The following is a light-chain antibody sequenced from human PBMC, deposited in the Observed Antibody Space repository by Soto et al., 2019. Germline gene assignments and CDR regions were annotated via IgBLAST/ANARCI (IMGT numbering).Light chain of an antibody. V-gene: IGLV2-23*01. CDR3: CSYAGSNTGV. Sequence: QSALTQPASVSGSPGQSITISCTGTSSDVGSYNLVSWYQQHPGKAPKLIIYEGSKRPSGVSNRFSGSKSGNTASLTISGLQAEDEADYYCCSYAGSNTGVFGGGTKVTVL. CDR2: EGS. CDR1: SSDVGSYNL. J-gene: IGLJ3*02.